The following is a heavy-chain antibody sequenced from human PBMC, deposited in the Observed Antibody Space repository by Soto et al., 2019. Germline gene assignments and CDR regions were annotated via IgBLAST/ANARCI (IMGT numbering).Heavy chain of an antibody. V-gene: IGHV1-8*01. J-gene: IGHJ6*03. Sequence: ASVKVSCKASGYTFTSYDINWVRQATGQGLEWMGWMNPNRGNTGYAQKFQGRVTMTRNTSISTAYMELSSLRSEDTAVYYCARVPTYYDFWSGYYLVDVNYYYYMDVWGKGTTVTVSS. CDR2: MNPNRGNT. CDR1: GYTFTSYD. CDR3: ARVPTYYDFWSGYYLVDVNYYYYMDV. D-gene: IGHD3-3*01.